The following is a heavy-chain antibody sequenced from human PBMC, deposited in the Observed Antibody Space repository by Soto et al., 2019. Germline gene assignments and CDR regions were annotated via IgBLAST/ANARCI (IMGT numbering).Heavy chain of an antibody. CDR3: ARDILLWFGELLFYYYGMDV. CDR2: INAGNDNT. V-gene: IGHV1-3*01. D-gene: IGHD3-10*01. J-gene: IGHJ6*02. Sequence: ASVKVSCKASGYTFTNYAMNWVRQAPGQGLEWMGWINAGNDNTKYSRNFQGRVTITRDTSASTAYMELSSLRSEDTAVYYCARDILLWFGELLFYYYGMDVWGQGTTVTVSS. CDR1: GYTFTNYA.